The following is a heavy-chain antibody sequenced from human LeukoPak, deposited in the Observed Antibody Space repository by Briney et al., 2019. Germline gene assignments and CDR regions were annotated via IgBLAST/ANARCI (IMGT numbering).Heavy chain of an antibody. V-gene: IGHV5-51*01. CDR3: ARSRYSGSYSYYYYMDV. CDR2: IYPGDSDT. Sequence: PGESLKISCKGSGYSFTSYWLGWVRQLPGKGLEWMGLIYPGDSDTRYSPSFQGQVTISADKSISTAYLQWSSLKASDTAMYYCARSRYSGSYSYYYYMDVWGKGTTVTVSS. J-gene: IGHJ6*03. CDR1: GYSFTSYW. D-gene: IGHD1-26*01.